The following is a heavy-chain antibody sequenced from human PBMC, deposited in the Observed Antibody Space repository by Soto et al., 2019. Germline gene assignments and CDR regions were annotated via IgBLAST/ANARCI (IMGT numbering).Heavy chain of an antibody. J-gene: IGHJ4*02. CDR2: ISGSDDST. Sequence: EVQLLESGGGLVQPGESLRLSCAASGFTFSSYAMSWVRQAPGKGLEWVSVISGSDDSTYYADSVKGRFTISRDNSKNTLYLQMNSLRAEDTAVYHCAKRSSSSTFDYWGQGTLVTVSS. CDR1: GFTFSSYA. V-gene: IGHV3-23*01. CDR3: AKRSSSSTFDY. D-gene: IGHD6-6*01.